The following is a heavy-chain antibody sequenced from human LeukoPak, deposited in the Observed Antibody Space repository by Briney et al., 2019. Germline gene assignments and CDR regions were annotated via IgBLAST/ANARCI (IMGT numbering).Heavy chain of an antibody. D-gene: IGHD1-26*01. CDR2: ISRSGDYI. CDR3: AKDRLVGGSDRHPLDY. Sequence: GGSLRLSCAASGFTFSSYTMTWVRQAPGKGLGWVSSISRSGDYIFYADSVRGRFTISRDNAKNSLYLQMTSLRAEDTAVYYCAKDRLVGGSDRHPLDYRGQGTLVTVSS. CDR1: GFTFSSYT. J-gene: IGHJ4*02. V-gene: IGHV3-21*01.